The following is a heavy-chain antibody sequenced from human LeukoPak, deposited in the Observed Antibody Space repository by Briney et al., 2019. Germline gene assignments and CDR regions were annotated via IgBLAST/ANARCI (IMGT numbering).Heavy chain of an antibody. CDR2: TYQRSKWYN. Sequence: SQTFSLTCAIYGYSVSINSAAWNWITQSPSRGLEWLGRTYQRSKWYNDYVVSVKSRITINPDISKNQFSLQLNSVTPEDTAVYYCARSPSPYSSGWYFDYWGQGTLVTVSS. V-gene: IGHV6-1*01. CDR3: ARSPSPYSSGWYFDY. J-gene: IGHJ4*02. D-gene: IGHD6-19*01. CDR1: GYSVSINSAA.